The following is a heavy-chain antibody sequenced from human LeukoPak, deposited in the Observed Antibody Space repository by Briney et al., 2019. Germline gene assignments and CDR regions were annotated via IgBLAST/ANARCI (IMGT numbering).Heavy chain of an antibody. Sequence: GGSLRLSCAASGFTFSSYAMHWVRQAPGKGLEYVSAISSNGGSTYYANSVKGRFTISRDNSKNTLHLQMGSLRAEDMAVYYCARGGWYGDYWGQGTLVTVSS. CDR3: ARGGWYGDY. CDR2: ISSNGGST. V-gene: IGHV3-64*01. J-gene: IGHJ4*02. D-gene: IGHD6-19*01. CDR1: GFTFSSYA.